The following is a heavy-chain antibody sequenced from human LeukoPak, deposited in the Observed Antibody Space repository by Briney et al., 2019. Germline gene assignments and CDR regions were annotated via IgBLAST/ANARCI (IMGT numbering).Heavy chain of an antibody. CDR1: GLTFSSYE. Sequence: PGGSLRLSCAASGLTFSSYEMHWVRQAPGKGLEWVSYISSSGSTIYYADSVKGRFTISRDNAKNSLYLQMNSLRAEDTAVYYCARDYGGSSPLDYWGQGTLVTVSS. CDR2: ISSSGSTI. V-gene: IGHV3-48*03. D-gene: IGHD4-23*01. CDR3: ARDYGGSSPLDY. J-gene: IGHJ4*02.